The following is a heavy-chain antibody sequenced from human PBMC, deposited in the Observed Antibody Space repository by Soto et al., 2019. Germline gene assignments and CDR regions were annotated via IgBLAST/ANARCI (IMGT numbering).Heavy chain of an antibody. D-gene: IGHD3-10*01. V-gene: IGHV4-39*01. CDR3: ARLTYYYGSGSPNWFDP. CDR2: IYYSGST. CDR1: GGSISSSSYY. J-gene: IGHJ5*02. Sequence: SETLSLTCTVSGGSISSSSYYWGWIRHPPGKGLEWIGSIYYSGSTYYNTSLKSRITISVDTSKNQFSLKLSSVTAADTAVYYCARLTYYYGSGSPNWFDPWGQGTLVTVSS.